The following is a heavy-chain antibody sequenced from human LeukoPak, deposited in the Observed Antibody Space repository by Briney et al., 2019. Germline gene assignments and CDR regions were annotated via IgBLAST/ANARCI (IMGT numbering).Heavy chain of an antibody. CDR3: ARAVAGRPFIYYYYGMDV. V-gene: IGHV3-30-3*01. D-gene: IGHD6-19*01. CDR2: ISYDGSNK. Sequence: GSLRLSCAASGFTFSSYAMHWVRQAPGKGLEWVAVISYDGSNKYYADSVKGRFTISRDNSKNTLYLQMNSLRAEDTAVYYCARAVAGRPFIYYYYGMDVWGQGTLVTVSS. CDR1: GFTFSSYA. J-gene: IGHJ6*02.